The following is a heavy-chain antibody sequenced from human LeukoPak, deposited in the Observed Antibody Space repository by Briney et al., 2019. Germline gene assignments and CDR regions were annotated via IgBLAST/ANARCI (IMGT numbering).Heavy chain of an antibody. J-gene: IGHJ4*02. CDR1: GFTFSSYG. CDR2: IRYDGNNK. CDR3: AKDPTHFRVWDDYDNTRLNS. D-gene: IGHD3-22*01. V-gene: IGHV3-30*02. Sequence: RSGGSLRLTCAASGFTFSSYGMHWVRQAPGKGLEWVAFIRYDGNNKYYADSVKGRLTISRDNSKNTVYLQMNSLRAEDTAVYYCAKDPTHFRVWDDYDNTRLNSWGQGTLVTVSS.